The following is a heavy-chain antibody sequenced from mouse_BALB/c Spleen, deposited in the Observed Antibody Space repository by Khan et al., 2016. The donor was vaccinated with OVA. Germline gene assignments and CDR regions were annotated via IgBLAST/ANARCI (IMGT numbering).Heavy chain of an antibody. D-gene: IGHD2-14*01. CDR3: ARSTYRYAFAY. CDR2: MIYTGYT. V-gene: IGHV3-8*02. Sequence: MQLEESGPSLVKPSQTLSLTCSVTGDSITSGYWSWIRKFPGNKLEYMGYMIYTGYTYYNPSLKSRISITRHTSKNQYYLQLNFVTTEDTATYYCARSTYRYAFAYWGQGTLVTVSA. CDR1: GDSITSGY. J-gene: IGHJ3*01.